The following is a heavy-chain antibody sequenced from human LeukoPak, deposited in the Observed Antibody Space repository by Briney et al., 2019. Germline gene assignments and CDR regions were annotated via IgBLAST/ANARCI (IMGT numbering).Heavy chain of an antibody. D-gene: IGHD2-2*01. CDR1: GFTFSSYG. J-gene: IGHJ3*02. CDR3: AREHLGYCSSTSCSPHDAFDI. V-gene: IGHV3-33*01. CDR2: IWYDGSNK. Sequence: GRSLRLSCAASGFTFSSYGMHWVRQAPGKGLEWVAVIWYDGSNKYYADSVKGRFTISRDNSKNTLYLQMNSPRAEDTAVYYCAREHLGYCSSTSCSPHDAFDIWGQGTMVTVSS.